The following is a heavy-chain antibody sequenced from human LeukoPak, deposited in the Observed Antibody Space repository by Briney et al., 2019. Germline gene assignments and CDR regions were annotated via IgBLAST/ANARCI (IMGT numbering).Heavy chain of an antibody. J-gene: IGHJ3*02. CDR1: GGSISSSSYY. V-gene: IGHV4-61*01. Sequence: PSETLSLTCRVSGGSISSSSYYWSWIRQPPGKGLEWIGYIYYSGSTNYNPSLKSRVTISVDTSKNQFSLKLSSVTAADTAVYYCARDKDAFDIWGQGTMVTVSS. CDR2: IYYSGST. CDR3: ARDKDAFDI.